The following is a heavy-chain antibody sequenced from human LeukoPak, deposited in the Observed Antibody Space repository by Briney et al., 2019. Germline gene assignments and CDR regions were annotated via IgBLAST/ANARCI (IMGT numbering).Heavy chain of an antibody. V-gene: IGHV3-23*01. CDR3: AKAAMEYYGSGSYYRFPY. CDR1: GFTFSSYA. CDR2: ISGSGGST. D-gene: IGHD3-10*01. J-gene: IGHJ4*02. Sequence: GGSLRLSCAASGFTFSSYAMSWVRQAPGKGLEWVSAISGSGGSTYYADSVKGRFTISRDNSKNTLHLQMNSLRAEDTAVYYCAKAAMEYYGSGSYYRFPYWGQGTLVTVSS.